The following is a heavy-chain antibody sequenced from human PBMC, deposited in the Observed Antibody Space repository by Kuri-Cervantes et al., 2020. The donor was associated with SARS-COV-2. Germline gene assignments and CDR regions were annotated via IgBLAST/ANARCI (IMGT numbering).Heavy chain of an antibody. CDR1: GGSISSSSYY. Sequence: ESLKISCAVSGGSISSSSYYWGWIRQPPGKGLEWIGSIYYSGSTYYNPSLKSRVTISVDTSKNQFSLKLSSVTAADTAVYYCARHSPEAGDFWSGYYSLFDYRGQGTLVTVSS. CDR2: IYYSGST. CDR3: ARHSPEAGDFWSGYYSLFDY. V-gene: IGHV4-39*01. D-gene: IGHD3-3*01. J-gene: IGHJ4*02.